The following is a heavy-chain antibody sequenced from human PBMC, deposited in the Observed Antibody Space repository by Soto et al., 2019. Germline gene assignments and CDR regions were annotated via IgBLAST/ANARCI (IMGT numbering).Heavy chain of an antibody. CDR1: GYTFTSYA. Sequence: ASVKVSCKASGYTFTSYAMHWVRQAPGQRLEWMGWINAGNGNTKYSQKFQGRVTITRDTSASTAYMELSSLRSEDTAVYYCARDLGSYYDPNYFDYWGQGTLVTVSS. V-gene: IGHV1-3*01. CDR3: ARDLGSYYDPNYFDY. J-gene: IGHJ4*02. D-gene: IGHD1-26*01. CDR2: INAGNGNT.